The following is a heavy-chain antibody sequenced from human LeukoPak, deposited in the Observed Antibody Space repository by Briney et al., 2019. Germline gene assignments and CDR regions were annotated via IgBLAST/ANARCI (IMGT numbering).Heavy chain of an antibody. J-gene: IGHJ4*02. CDR2: ISGSGGST. Sequence: GGSLRLSCAASGFTFSSYGMSWVRQAPGKGLEWVSAISGSGGSTYYADSVKGRFTISRDNSKNTLFLHMDSLRADDTAVYYCAKDHVNAGYLDYWGQGTLVTVSS. CDR3: AKDHVNAGYLDY. V-gene: IGHV3-23*01. D-gene: IGHD6-13*01. CDR1: GFTFSSYG.